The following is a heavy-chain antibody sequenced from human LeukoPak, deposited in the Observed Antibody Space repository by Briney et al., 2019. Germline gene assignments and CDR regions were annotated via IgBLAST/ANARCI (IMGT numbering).Heavy chain of an antibody. D-gene: IGHD5-24*01. Sequence: SETLSLTCTVSGGPISSRSYYWGWIRQPPGKGLEWIGSIYYSGSTYHNPSLKSRVTISVDTSKNQFSLKLSSVTAADTAVYYCSRSGRDGYNSFGFWGQGTLVTASS. CDR2: IYYSGST. CDR1: GGPISSRSYY. V-gene: IGHV4-39*01. CDR3: SRSGRDGYNSFGF. J-gene: IGHJ4*02.